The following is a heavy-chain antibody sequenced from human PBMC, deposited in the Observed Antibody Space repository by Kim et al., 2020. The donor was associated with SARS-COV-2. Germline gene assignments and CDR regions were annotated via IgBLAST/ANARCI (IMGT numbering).Heavy chain of an antibody. D-gene: IGHD3-10*01. J-gene: IGHJ5*02. Sequence: YADPVKGRLTITGDKSKNPLYLQMNPLRAEDSAVYYCAKVSMVRGVIPGSWGQGTLVTVSS. CDR3: AKVSMVRGVIPGS. V-gene: IGHV3-23*01.